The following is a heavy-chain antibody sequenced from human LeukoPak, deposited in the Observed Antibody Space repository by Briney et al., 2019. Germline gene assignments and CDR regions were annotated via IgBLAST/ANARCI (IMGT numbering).Heavy chain of an antibody. Sequence: GGSLRLSCAASGFTFSSYSMNWVRQAPGKGLEWVSYISSSSSTIYYADSVKGRFTISRDNAKNSLYLQMNSLTAADTAVYYCARGEDYYDSSGPSRGAFDIWGQGTMVTVSS. J-gene: IGHJ3*02. V-gene: IGHV3-48*04. D-gene: IGHD3-22*01. CDR1: GFTFSSYS. CDR2: ISSSSSTI. CDR3: ARGEDYYDSSGPSRGAFDI.